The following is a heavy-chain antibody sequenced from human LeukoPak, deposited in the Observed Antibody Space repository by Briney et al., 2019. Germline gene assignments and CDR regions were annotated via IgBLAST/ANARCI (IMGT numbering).Heavy chain of an antibody. CDR3: ARHNEGAHNWFDP. CDR1: GGSISSYY. D-gene: IGHD2-8*01. Sequence: SETLSLTCTVSGGSISSYYWSWIRQPPGKGLEWIGYIYYSGSTNYNPSLKSRVTISVDTSKNQFSLKLSSVTAADTAVYYCARHNEGAHNWFDPWGQGTLVTVSS. V-gene: IGHV4-59*08. CDR2: IYYSGST. J-gene: IGHJ5*02.